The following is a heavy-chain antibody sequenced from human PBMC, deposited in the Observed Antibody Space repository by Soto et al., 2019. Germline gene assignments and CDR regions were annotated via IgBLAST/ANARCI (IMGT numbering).Heavy chain of an antibody. V-gene: IGHV3-74*01. CDR3: ARGRQLGFYYFDY. Sequence: GGSLRLSCAASGFTFSSYWMHWVRQAPGKGLVWVSRINSDGSSTSYADSVKGRFTISRENAKNTLYLQMNSLRAEDTAVYYCARGRQLGFYYFDYWGQGTLVTVSS. CDR1: GFTFSSYW. J-gene: IGHJ4*02. D-gene: IGHD1-1*01. CDR2: INSDGSST.